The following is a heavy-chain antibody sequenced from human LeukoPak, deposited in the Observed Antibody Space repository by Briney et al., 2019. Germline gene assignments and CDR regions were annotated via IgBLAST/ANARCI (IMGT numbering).Heavy chain of an antibody. D-gene: IGHD5-12*01. CDR2: ISSSSSTI. Sequence: GGSLRLSCAVSGFIPSRYSMNWVRQAPGKGPGWLSYISSSSSTIYYADSVRGRFTISRDNSKNTLYLQMNSLRAEDTAVYYCARETNSGYVYWGQGTLVTVSS. V-gene: IGHV3-48*01. J-gene: IGHJ4*02. CDR3: ARETNSGYVY. CDR1: GFIPSRYS.